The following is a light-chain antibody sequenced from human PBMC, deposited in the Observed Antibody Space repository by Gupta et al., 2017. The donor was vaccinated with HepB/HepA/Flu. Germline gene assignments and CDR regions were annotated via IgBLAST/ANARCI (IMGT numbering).Light chain of an antibody. J-gene: IGLJ2*01. CDR1: TGPVTSTHY. Sequence: QAVVTQEPSLTASPGGTVTLTCGSSTGPVTSTHYPYWFQKKPGQAPRTLIYDTSNKNSWTPARFSGSLLGGKAALTLSGAQPVDEADYYCLLSYNGARVFGGGTKLSVL. V-gene: IGLV7-46*01. CDR3: LLSYNGARV. CDR2: DTS.